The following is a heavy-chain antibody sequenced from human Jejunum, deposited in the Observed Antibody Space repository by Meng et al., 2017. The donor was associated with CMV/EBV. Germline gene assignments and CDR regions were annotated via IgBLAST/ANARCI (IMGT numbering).Heavy chain of an antibody. V-gene: IGHV3-21*01. CDR3: ARDIDH. CDR1: GFSFNNYA. Sequence: EVQLLESGGGLVQPGGSLRLSCAASGFSFNNYAMNWVRQTPGKGLEWVSSISSSSRYINYADSVKGRFTISRDNAKNSLYLQMNSLRVEDTAIYYCARDIDHWGQGTLVTVSS. CDR2: ISSSSRYI. J-gene: IGHJ5*02.